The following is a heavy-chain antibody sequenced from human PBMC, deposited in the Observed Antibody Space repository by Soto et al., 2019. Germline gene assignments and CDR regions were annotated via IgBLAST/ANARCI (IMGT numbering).Heavy chain of an antibody. V-gene: IGHV3-23*01. CDR2: ISGSGGST. CDR3: AKVLGIVGAYFDY. CDR1: GFTFSSYA. J-gene: IGHJ4*02. D-gene: IGHD1-26*01. Sequence: EVQLLESGGGLVQPGGSLRLSCAASGFTFSSYAMSWVRQAPGKGLEWVSAISGSGGSTYYADSVKGRFTISRDNSKNTLYLQMYSLRAEDTAVYYCAKVLGIVGAYFDYWSQGTLVTVSS.